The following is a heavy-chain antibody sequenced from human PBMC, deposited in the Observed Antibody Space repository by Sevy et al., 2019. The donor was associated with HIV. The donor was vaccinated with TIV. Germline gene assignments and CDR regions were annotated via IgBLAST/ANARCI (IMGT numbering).Heavy chain of an antibody. Sequence: GGSLRLSCAASGFTFSDYYMSWIRQAPGKWLEWLSYISGSDNTIYYADSVKGRFTISRDNAKNSLYLQMNSLRAEDTAVYYCARDHVKDGDLGDYYYFAMDVWGQGTSVTVSS. J-gene: IGHJ6*02. CDR1: GFTFSDYY. V-gene: IGHV3-11*01. CDR3: ARDHVKDGDLGDYYYFAMDV. D-gene: IGHD4-17*01. CDR2: ISGSDNTI.